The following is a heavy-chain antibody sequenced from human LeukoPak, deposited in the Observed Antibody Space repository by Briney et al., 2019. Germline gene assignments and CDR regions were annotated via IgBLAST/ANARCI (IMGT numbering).Heavy chain of an antibody. V-gene: IGHV1-2*06. CDR3: ARRGYSSSSGFDI. Sequence: ASVKVSCKASGYTFTGYYMHWVRQAPGQGLEWMGRINPNSGGTNYAQKFQGRVTMTRDTSISTDYMELSRLRSDDTAVYYCARRGYSSSSGFDIWGQGTMVTVSS. D-gene: IGHD6-6*01. CDR2: INPNSGGT. J-gene: IGHJ3*02. CDR1: GYTFTGYY.